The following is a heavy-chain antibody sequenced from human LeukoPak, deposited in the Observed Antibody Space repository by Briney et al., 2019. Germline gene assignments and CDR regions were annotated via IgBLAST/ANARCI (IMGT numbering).Heavy chain of an antibody. J-gene: IGHJ4*02. V-gene: IGHV3-66*02. CDR1: GFTVSSNR. CDR2: IYSGGST. D-gene: IGHD4-17*01. CDR3: ARASDYGDYGHFDY. Sequence: GGSLRLSCAASGFTVSSNRMSWVRQAPGKGLEWVSVIYSGGSTYYADSVKGRCTISRDNSENTLYLQMHSLRAEDTAVYYCARASDYGDYGHFDYWGQGTLVTVSS.